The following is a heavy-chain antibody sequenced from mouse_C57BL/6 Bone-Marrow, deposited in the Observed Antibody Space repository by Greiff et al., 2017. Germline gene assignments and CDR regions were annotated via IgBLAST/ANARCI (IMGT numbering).Heavy chain of an antibody. CDR3: ARDGWWYFDV. D-gene: IGHD2-3*01. Sequence: EVKLVESGGGLVKPGGSLKLSCAASGFTFSSSAMSWVRQTPEKRLEWVATISAGGSYTYYPDNVKGRFTISRDNAKNNLYLQMSHLKSEDTAMYYCARDGWWYFDVWGTGTTVTVSA. J-gene: IGHJ1*03. V-gene: IGHV5-4*01. CDR1: GFTFSSSA. CDR2: ISAGGSYT.